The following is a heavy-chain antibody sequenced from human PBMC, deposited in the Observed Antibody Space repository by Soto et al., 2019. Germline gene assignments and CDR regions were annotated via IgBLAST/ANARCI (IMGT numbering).Heavy chain of an antibody. V-gene: IGHV4-31*03. CDR2: IYYNGST. CDR3: ARKSYSNPYYFDY. Sequence: QVQLQESGPGLVKPSQTLSLTCTVSGGSISSGGYYWSWIRQHPGKGLEWIGYIYYNGSTYYNPSLQSRVTISVATSKNQFSLKLSSVTAADTAVYYCARKSYSNPYYFDYWGQGTLVTVSS. J-gene: IGHJ4*02. D-gene: IGHD4-4*01. CDR1: GGSISSGGYY.